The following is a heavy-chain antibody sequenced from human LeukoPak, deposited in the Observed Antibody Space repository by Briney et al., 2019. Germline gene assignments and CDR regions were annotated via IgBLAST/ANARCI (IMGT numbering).Heavy chain of an antibody. CDR2: ISSSGSTI. Sequence: GGSLRLSCAASGFTFSSYEMNWVRQAPGRGLEWVSYISSSGSTIYYADSVKGRFTISRDNAKNSLYLQMNSLRAEDTAVYYCARVGNSPDYWGQGTLVTVSS. CDR1: GFTFSSYE. V-gene: IGHV3-48*03. J-gene: IGHJ4*02. CDR3: ARVGNSPDY. D-gene: IGHD4-23*01.